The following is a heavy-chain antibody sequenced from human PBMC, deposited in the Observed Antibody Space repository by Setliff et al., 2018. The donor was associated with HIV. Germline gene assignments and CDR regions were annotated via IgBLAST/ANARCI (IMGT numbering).Heavy chain of an antibody. V-gene: IGHV1-2*02. D-gene: IGHD6-13*01. Sequence: ASVKVSCKASGDAFTDYYIHWVRQAPGQGLEWMGWINPNSGGTNYAQKFQGRVTMTRGTSISTAFMDLSRLRSDDTAVYYCARDPGYKSSWYGAFDIWGQGTMVTVSS. CDR3: ARDPGYKSSWYGAFDI. CDR2: INPNSGGT. CDR1: GDAFTDYY. J-gene: IGHJ3*02.